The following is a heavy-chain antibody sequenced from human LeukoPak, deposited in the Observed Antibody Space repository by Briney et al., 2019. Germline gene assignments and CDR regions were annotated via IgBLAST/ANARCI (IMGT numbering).Heavy chain of an antibody. J-gene: IGHJ4*02. CDR1: GFTLTSYA. D-gene: IGHD2-2*01. CDR2: ISGSGGST. Sequence: GGSLRLSCAASGFTLTSYAMSWVRQAPGKGLEWVSAISGSGGSTYYADSVKGRFTISRDNSKNTLYLQMNSLRAEDTAVYYCAKDKIQVVPAVPGYWGQGTLVTVSS. V-gene: IGHV3-23*01. CDR3: AKDKIQVVPAVPGY.